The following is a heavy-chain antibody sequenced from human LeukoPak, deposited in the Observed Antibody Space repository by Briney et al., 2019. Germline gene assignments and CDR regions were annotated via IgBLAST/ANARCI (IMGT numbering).Heavy chain of an antibody. CDR2: IKSKTDGGTT. CDR1: GLTFSNAW. V-gene: IGHV3-15*01. Sequence: GGSLRLSCVVSGLTFSNAWMSWVRQAPGKGLEWVGRIKSKTDGGTTDYAAPVKGRFTISRDDSKNTLYLQMNSLKTEDTAVYYCTTDEDSGSFNWGQGTLVTVSS. J-gene: IGHJ4*02. CDR3: TTDEDSGSFN. D-gene: IGHD1-26*01.